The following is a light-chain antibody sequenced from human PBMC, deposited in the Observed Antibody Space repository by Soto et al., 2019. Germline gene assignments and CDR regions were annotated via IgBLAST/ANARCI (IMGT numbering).Light chain of an antibody. CDR2: GAS. CDR3: QQYGNSPPST. Sequence: EIVLTQSPGTLSLSPGERATLSCRASQSVTSSYLAWYQQKPGQAPRLLIYGASSRATGIPDRFSGSGSGTDFTLTISRLEPEDLGVYYCQQYGNSPPSTFGQGTKLEIK. V-gene: IGKV3-20*01. J-gene: IGKJ2*02. CDR1: QSVTSSY.